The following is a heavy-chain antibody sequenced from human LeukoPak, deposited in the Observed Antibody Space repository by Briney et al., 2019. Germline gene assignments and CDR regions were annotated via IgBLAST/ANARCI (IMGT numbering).Heavy chain of an antibody. V-gene: IGHV3-33*06. Sequence: QPGRSLRLSCAASGFTFSSYGMHWVRQAPGKGLDWVAVMWYDGSNKYYADPVKGRFTISRDNSKNTLYLQMNSLRAEDTAVYYCAKVSWKVDGYNTVYYFDYWGQGTLVTVSS. CDR3: AKVSWKVDGYNTVYYFDY. CDR1: GFTFSSYG. D-gene: IGHD5-24*01. J-gene: IGHJ4*02. CDR2: MWYDGSNK.